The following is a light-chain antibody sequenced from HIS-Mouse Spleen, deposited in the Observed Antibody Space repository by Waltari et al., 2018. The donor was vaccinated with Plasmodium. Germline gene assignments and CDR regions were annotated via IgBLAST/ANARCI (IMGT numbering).Light chain of an antibody. CDR2: AAS. J-gene: IGKJ2*01. V-gene: IGKV1-8*01. CDR3: QQYDSYANT. Sequence: AIRMTQSPSSFSASTGDRVTITCRASQGISSYLAWYQQKPGKAPKLLIYAASTLQSGVPSRFSGSGSGTDFTLTISCLQSEDFATYYCQQYDSYANTFGQGTKLEIK. CDR1: QGISSY.